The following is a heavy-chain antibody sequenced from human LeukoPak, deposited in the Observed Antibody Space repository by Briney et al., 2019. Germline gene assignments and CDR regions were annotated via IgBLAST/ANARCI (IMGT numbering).Heavy chain of an antibody. CDR2: INHSGST. D-gene: IGHD6-13*01. V-gene: IGHV4-34*01. J-gene: IGHJ6*03. CDR3: ARERAAGTPKRYYYYMDV. Sequence: SETLSLTCAVYGGSFSGYYWSWIRQPPGKGLEWIGEINHSGSTNYNPSLKSRVTISVDTSKNQFSLKLSSVTAADTAVYYCARERAAGTPKRYYYYMDVWGKGTTVTVSS. CDR1: GGSFSGYY.